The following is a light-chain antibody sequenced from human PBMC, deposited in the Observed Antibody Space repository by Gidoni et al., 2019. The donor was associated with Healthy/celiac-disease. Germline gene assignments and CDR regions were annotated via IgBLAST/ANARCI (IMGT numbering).Light chain of an antibody. J-gene: IGKJ2*01. CDR1: QSVSSSY. CDR2: GAS. V-gene: IGKV3-20*01. CDR3: QQYGSSPPYT. Sequence: EIVLTQSPGTLSLSPGERATLPCRASQSVSSSYLAWYQQKPGQAPRLLSYGASSRATGIPDRFSGSGSGTDFTLTISRLEPEDCAVYYCQQYGSSPPYTFGQGIKLEIK.